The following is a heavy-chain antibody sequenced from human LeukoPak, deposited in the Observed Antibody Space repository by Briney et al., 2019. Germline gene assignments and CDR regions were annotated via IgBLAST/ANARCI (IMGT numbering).Heavy chain of an antibody. J-gene: IGHJ4*02. D-gene: IGHD2-2*01. CDR1: GGSISSSSYY. CDR2: INHSGST. V-gene: IGHV4-39*01. CDR3: ARHRLDPLGYCSSTSCYADFDY. Sequence: SETLSLTCTVSGGSISSSSYYWGWIRQPPGKGLEWIGEINHSGSTNYNPSLKSRVTISVDTSKNQFSLKLSSVTAADTAVYYCARHRLDPLGYCSSTSCYADFDYWGQGTLVTVSS.